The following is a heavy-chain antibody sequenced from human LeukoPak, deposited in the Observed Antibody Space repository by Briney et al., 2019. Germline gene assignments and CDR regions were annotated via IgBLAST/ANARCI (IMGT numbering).Heavy chain of an antibody. D-gene: IGHD5-12*01. CDR1: GFTFSSYA. CDR2: ISYDGSNK. CDR3: ASANSGYDGEFDY. J-gene: IGHJ4*02. Sequence: PGGSLRLSCAASGFTFSSYAMHWVRQAPGKGLEWVAVISYDGSNKYYADSVKGRFTISRDNSKNTLYLQMNSLRAEDTAVYYCASANSGYDGEFDYWGQGTLVTVSS. V-gene: IGHV3-30-3*01.